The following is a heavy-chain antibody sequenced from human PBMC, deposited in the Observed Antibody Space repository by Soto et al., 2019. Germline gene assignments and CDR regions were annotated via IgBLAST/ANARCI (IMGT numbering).Heavy chain of an antibody. D-gene: IGHD1-26*01. J-gene: IGHJ4*02. CDR3: AKGAYRGSYLDY. Sequence: QVQLVESGGGVVQPGRSLRLSCAASGFTFSSYGMHWVRQAPGKGLEWVAVISYDGSNKYYADSVKGRFTISRDNSKNTLYLQVSSLRAEDTAVYYCAKGAYRGSYLDYWGQGTLVTVSS. V-gene: IGHV3-30*18. CDR1: GFTFSSYG. CDR2: ISYDGSNK.